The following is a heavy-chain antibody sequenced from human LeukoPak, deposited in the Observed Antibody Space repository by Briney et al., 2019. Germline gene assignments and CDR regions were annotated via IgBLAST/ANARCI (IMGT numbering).Heavy chain of an antibody. D-gene: IGHD3-10*01. CDR3: ARASGSGSHYPFDY. CDR1: GFTFSSYW. Sequence: GGSLRLSCAASGFTFSSYWMHWVRQAPGKGLVWVSHIRSDGSSTNYADSVKGRFTISRDNAKSTLYLQMNCLRAGDTAVYYCARASGSGSHYPFDYWGQGTLVTVSS. V-gene: IGHV3-74*01. CDR2: IRSDGSST. J-gene: IGHJ4*02.